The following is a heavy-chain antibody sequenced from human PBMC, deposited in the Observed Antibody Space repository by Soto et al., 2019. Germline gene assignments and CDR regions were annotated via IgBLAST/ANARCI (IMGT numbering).Heavy chain of an antibody. Sequence: EVQLLESGGGLVQPGGYLRISCAASGITFNSYAMSWVRQAPGKGLEWVSAISGSGGSTYYADSVKGRFTISRDNSKNTLYLQMNSLRAEDTAVYYCARRSSGWYFDYWGQVTLVTVSS. J-gene: IGHJ4*02. D-gene: IGHD6-19*01. V-gene: IGHV3-23*01. CDR2: ISGSGGST. CDR3: ARRSSGWYFDY. CDR1: GITFNSYA.